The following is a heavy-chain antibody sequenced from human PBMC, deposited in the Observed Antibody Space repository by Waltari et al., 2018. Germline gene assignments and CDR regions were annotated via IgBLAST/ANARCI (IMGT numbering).Heavy chain of an antibody. J-gene: IGHJ4*02. CDR3: ARNQVETALGY. D-gene: IGHD2-21*02. CDR2: IYSGGTT. V-gene: IGHV3-53*01. CDR1: GVTVSNNY. Sequence: EVQLVESGGGLIQPGGSLGLSCVASGVTVSNNYMTWLRQDPGKGVELVSLIYSGGTTYYADSVRGRFTISRDGSKNTVYLQMNSLRAEDTAVYFCARNQVETALGYWGQGTLVTVSS.